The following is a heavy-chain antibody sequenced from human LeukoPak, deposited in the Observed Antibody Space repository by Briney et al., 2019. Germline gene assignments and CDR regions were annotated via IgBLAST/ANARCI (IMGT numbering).Heavy chain of an antibody. CDR3: AREDSPTIFGVVGPHYMDV. V-gene: IGHV1-69*01. J-gene: IGHJ6*03. CDR1: GGTFSSYA. CDR2: IIPIFGTA. D-gene: IGHD3-3*01. Sequence: ASVKVSCKASGGTFSSYAISWVRQAPGQGLEWMGGIIPIFGTANYAQKFQGRVTITADESTSTAYMELSSLRSEDTAVYYCAREDSPTIFGVVGPHYMDVWGKGTTVTVSS.